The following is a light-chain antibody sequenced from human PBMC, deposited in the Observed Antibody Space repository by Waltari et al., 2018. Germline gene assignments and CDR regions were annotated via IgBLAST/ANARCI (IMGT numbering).Light chain of an antibody. CDR3: QHYVRLPAT. Sequence: EIVLTQSPGTLSLSPGERATLVCRASPSVGRSLAWYQQKPGQAPRLLNYDASRRATGIPDRFSGSGSGTDFSLTISRLEPEDFAVYYCQHYVRLPATFGQGTKVEI. CDR2: DAS. CDR1: PSVGRS. J-gene: IGKJ1*01. V-gene: IGKV3-20*01.